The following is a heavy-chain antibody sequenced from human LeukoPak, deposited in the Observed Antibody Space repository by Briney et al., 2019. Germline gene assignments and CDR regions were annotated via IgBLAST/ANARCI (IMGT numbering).Heavy chain of an antibody. CDR1: GDSVSSNSAA. V-gene: IGHV6-1*01. CDR2: TYYRSKWFN. Sequence: SQTLSLTCALSGDSVSSNSAAWSWIRQSPSRGLEWLGRTYYRSKWFNDYAVSVKSRITITPDTSKNQFSLQLNSVTPEDTAVYYCARGAYTSVWFWGQGTLVTVSS. J-gene: IGHJ4*02. D-gene: IGHD6-19*01. CDR3: ARGAYTSVWF.